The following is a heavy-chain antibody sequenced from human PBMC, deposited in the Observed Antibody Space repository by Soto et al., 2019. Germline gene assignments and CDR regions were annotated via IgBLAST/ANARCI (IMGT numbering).Heavy chain of an antibody. Sequence: QVQLVQSGAEVKKPGASVKVSCKASGYTFTSYGISWVRQAPGQGLEWMGWISAYNGNTNYAQKLQGRVTMTTDTXRSLAXXELRSLRSDDTAVYYCARAVYCSGGSCYAGHWFDPWGQGTLVTVSS. D-gene: IGHD2-15*01. CDR3: ARAVYCSGGSCYAGHWFDP. V-gene: IGHV1-18*01. CDR2: ISAYNGNT. J-gene: IGHJ5*02. CDR1: GYTFTSYG.